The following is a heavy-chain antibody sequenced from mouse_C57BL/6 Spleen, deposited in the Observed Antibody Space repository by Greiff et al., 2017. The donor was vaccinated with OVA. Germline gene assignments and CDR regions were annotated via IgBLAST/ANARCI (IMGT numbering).Heavy chain of an antibody. CDR2: INPNYGTT. CDR3: ARGYYSSSYAVDY. Sequence: EVKVVDSGPELVKPGASVKISCKASGYSFTDYNMNWVKQSHGKSLEWIGVINPNYGTTSYNQKFKGKATLTVDQSSSTAYMQLNSLTSEDSAVYYCARGYYSSSYAVDYWGQGTTLTVS. D-gene: IGHD1-1*01. V-gene: IGHV1-39*01. CDR1: GYSFTDYN. J-gene: IGHJ2*01.